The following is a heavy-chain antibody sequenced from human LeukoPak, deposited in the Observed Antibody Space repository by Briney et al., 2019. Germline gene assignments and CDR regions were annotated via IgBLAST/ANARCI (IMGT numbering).Heavy chain of an antibody. J-gene: IGHJ5*02. CDR2: INPSGGST. V-gene: IGHV1-46*01. CDR1: GYTFTSYY. CDR3: ARVETIFGVVTRFDP. D-gene: IGHD3-3*01. Sequence: ASVKVSCKASGYTFTSYYMHWVRQAPGQGLEWMGIINPSGGSTSYAQKFQGRVTMTRDTSTSTVYMELSSLRSEDTAVYYCARVETIFGVVTRFDPWGQGTLVTVSS.